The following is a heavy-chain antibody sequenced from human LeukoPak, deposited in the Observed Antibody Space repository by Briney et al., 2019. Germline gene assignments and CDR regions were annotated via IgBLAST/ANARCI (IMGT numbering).Heavy chain of an antibody. Sequence: GGSLRLSXAASGFTSSSYSMNWVRQAPGKGLEWVSSISSSSSYIYYADSVKGRFTISRDNAKNSLYLQMNSLRAEDTAVYYCARSHGGNSGWFDPWGQGTLVTVSS. V-gene: IGHV3-21*01. CDR3: ARSHGGNSGWFDP. CDR1: GFTSSSYS. D-gene: IGHD4-23*01. J-gene: IGHJ5*02. CDR2: ISSSSSYI.